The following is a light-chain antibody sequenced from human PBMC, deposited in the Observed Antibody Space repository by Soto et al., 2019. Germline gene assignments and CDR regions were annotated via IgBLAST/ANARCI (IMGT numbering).Light chain of an antibody. J-gene: IGKJ3*01. V-gene: IGKV1-5*03. CDR2: KAS. CDR3: QQYWFT. Sequence: DIQMTQSPSTLSASVGDRVTITCRASQSISSWLAWYQQKPGKAPKLLIYKASSLESGVPSSFSGSGSGTEFTLTISSLQPADFASYYCQQYWFTFGPGTKVDIK. CDR1: QSISSW.